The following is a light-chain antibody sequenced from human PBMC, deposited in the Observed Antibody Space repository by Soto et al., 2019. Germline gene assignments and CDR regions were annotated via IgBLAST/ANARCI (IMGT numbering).Light chain of an antibody. V-gene: IGLV4-69*01. CDR1: SGHSSYA. Sequence: QPVLTQSPSASASLGASVKLTCTLSSGHSSYAIAWHQQRPEKGPRYLMKLNSDGSHSKGDGIPDRFSGSSSGAGRYLTISSLQSEDEADYYCQTWGTDIYVFGTGTKLTVL. CDR3: QTWGTDIYV. J-gene: IGLJ1*01. CDR2: LNSDGSH.